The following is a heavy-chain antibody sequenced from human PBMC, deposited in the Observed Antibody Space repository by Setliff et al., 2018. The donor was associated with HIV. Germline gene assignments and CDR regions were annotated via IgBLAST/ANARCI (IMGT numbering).Heavy chain of an antibody. CDR1: GYTLTSYY. J-gene: IGHJ4*02. CDR3: VRGGPRGLEVAALEFDS. V-gene: IGHV1-46*01. D-gene: IGHD6-19*01. CDR2: INPINGDA. Sequence: ASVKVSCKASGYTLTSYYMHWVRQAPGQGLEWMGVINPINGDATFVRNFQGRGTMTRETSTKTVYMELSSLKFEDTAVYYCVRGGPRGLEVAALEFDSWGQGTLVTVSS.